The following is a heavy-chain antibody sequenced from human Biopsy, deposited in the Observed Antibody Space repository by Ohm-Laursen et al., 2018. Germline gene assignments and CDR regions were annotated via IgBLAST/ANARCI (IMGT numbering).Heavy chain of an antibody. CDR1: GYTFTVYY. V-gene: IGHV1-2*02. J-gene: IGHJ4*02. D-gene: IGHD2-8*01. CDR3: ARDPLNGHKHFDY. CDR2: INCKTGAT. Sequence: GASVKVSCKASGYTFTVYYLHWVRQAPGQGLEWMGYINCKTGATNYAQKFQGTVTMTRDTSISTAYLALGSLRSADTAIYYCARDPLNGHKHFDYWGQGSLVTVSS.